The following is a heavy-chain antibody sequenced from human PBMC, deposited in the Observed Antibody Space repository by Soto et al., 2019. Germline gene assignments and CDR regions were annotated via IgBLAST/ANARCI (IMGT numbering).Heavy chain of an antibody. D-gene: IGHD6-13*01. V-gene: IGHV4-34*01. CDR3: ARGIAAAAPRRDGMDV. CDR2: INHSGST. Sequence: SETLSLTCAVYGGSFSGYYWSWIRQPPGKGLEWIGEINHSGSTNYNPSLKSRVTISVDTSKNQFSLKLSSVTAADTAVYYCARGIAAAAPRRDGMDVWGQGTTVTV. J-gene: IGHJ6*02. CDR1: GGSFSGYY.